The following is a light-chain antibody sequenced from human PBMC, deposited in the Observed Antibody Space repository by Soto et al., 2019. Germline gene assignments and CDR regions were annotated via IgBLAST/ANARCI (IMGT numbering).Light chain of an antibody. CDR2: SNN. Sequence: QSVLTQPPSASGTPGQRVTISCSGSSSNIGSNTVNWYQQLPGTAPKLLIYSNNQRPSGVPDRFSVSKSSTSASLAISGLQSQDEADYYCSGSDGSLNGVVFGGGTKLTVL. CDR3: SGSDGSLNGVV. V-gene: IGLV1-44*01. CDR1: SSNIGSNT. J-gene: IGLJ2*01.